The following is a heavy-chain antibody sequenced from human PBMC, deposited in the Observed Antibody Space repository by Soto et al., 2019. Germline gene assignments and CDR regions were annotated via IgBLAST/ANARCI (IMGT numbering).Heavy chain of an antibody. CDR2: ISGRGDRT. V-gene: IGHV3-23*01. Sequence: LRLSCAASGFTFSNYAMAWVRQPPGKGLEWVSSISGRGDRTYYADSVKGRFTISRDNSKNTLSLQMNRLRAEDTALYYCARGPYTDSSEWFGPWGQGTLVTVSS. CDR3: ARGPYTDSSEWFGP. CDR1: GFTFSNYA. J-gene: IGHJ5*02. D-gene: IGHD2-2*02.